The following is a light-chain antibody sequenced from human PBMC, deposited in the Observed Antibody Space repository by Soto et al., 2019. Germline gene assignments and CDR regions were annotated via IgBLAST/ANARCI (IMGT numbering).Light chain of an antibody. J-gene: IGKJ5*01. CDR1: QSVSSY. Sequence: EIVLTQSPATLSLSPGERATLSCRASQSVSSYLAWYQQKPGQAPRLLIYDASNRATGIPARFSGSGSGTDFTLSIRRREPEDFAVYYCQQRSNWPPITFGQGTRLEIK. V-gene: IGKV3-11*01. CDR3: QQRSNWPPIT. CDR2: DAS.